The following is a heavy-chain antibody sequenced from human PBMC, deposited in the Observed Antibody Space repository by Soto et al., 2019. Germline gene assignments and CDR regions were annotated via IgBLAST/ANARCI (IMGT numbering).Heavy chain of an antibody. D-gene: IGHD3-22*01. CDR3: ARAKDSSGYSPWTHFDY. Sequence: GASVKVSCKASGYTFTNYGITWVRQAPGQGLEWMGWISDYNGNTYYGKKFQGRVTMTTDTSTRTAYMELKSLRSEDTAVYYCARAKDSSGYSPWTHFDYWGQGTLVTVSS. J-gene: IGHJ4*02. V-gene: IGHV1-18*01. CDR2: ISDYNGNT. CDR1: GYTFTNYG.